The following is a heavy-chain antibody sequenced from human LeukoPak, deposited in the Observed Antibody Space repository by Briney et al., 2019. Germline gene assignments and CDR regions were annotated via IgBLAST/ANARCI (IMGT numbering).Heavy chain of an antibody. J-gene: IGHJ5*02. Sequence: GGSLRLSCAASGFAFRTYGMHWVRQAPGKGLEWVAVLSYDGNNKYYADSVKGRFTISRDTSKKTLYLQMNSLRAEDTAVYYCAKVGVAASFDPWGQGTLVTVSS. D-gene: IGHD2-15*01. CDR3: AKVGVAASFDP. V-gene: IGHV3-30*18. CDR1: GFAFRTYG. CDR2: LSYDGNNK.